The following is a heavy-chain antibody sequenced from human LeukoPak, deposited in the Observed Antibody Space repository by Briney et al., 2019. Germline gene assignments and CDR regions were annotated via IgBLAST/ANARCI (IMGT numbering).Heavy chain of an antibody. CDR2: IYYSGGT. CDR3: ARGSTVTTARSPFDY. V-gene: IGHV4-59*08. CDR1: GGSISSYY. J-gene: IGHJ4*02. D-gene: IGHD4-17*01. Sequence: KASETLSLTCTVSGGSISSYYWSWIRQPPGKGLEWIGYIYYSGGTNYNPSLKSRVTISVDTSKNQFSLKLSSVTAADTAVYYCARGSTVTTARSPFDYWGQGTLVTVSS.